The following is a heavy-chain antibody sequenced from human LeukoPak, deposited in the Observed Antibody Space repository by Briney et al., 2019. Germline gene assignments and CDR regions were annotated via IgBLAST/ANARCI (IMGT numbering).Heavy chain of an antibody. CDR3: AKDSDWAFDY. D-gene: IGHD3/OR15-3a*01. Sequence: GGSLRLSCAASGFTFSSYSMNWVRQAPGKGLEWVSSISSSSSYIYYADSVKGRLTISRDNSKNTLYLQMNSLRAEDTAVYYCAKDSDWAFDYWGQGTLVTVSS. V-gene: IGHV3-21*04. J-gene: IGHJ4*02. CDR2: ISSSSSYI. CDR1: GFTFSSYS.